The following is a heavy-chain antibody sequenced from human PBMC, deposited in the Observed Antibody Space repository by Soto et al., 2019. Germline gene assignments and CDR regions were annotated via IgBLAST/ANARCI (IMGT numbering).Heavy chain of an antibody. V-gene: IGHV5-51*01. D-gene: IGHD4-4*01. J-gene: IGHJ5*01. CDR1: VYTLTNDS. CDR2: ICPRDSDT. CDR3: ARLGSLLQPIDS. Sequence: GASLKISCPISVYTLTNDSIVWGGHMPGAGLEWMGRICPRDSDTRYNSSFEGQVPISSDRSIATAYRQWTSLKASDTAIYCCARLGSLLQPIDSWGQGTQVTVSS.